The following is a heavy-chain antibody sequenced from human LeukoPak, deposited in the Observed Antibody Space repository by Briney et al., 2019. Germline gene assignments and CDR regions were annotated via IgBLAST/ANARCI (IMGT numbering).Heavy chain of an antibody. CDR3: ARDPSSGYYRGDY. Sequence: PGGSLRLSCAASGFTFSSYSMNWVRQAPGKGLEWVSSISSSSSYIYYADSVKGRFTISRDNAKNSLYLQMNSLRAEDTAVYYRARDPSSGYYRGDYWGQGTLVTVSS. V-gene: IGHV3-21*01. CDR2: ISSSSSYI. CDR1: GFTFSSYS. D-gene: IGHD3-22*01. J-gene: IGHJ4*02.